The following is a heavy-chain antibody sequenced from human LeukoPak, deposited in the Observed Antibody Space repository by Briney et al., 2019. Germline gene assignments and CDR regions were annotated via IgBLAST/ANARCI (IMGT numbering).Heavy chain of an antibody. CDR1: GYTFTSYA. D-gene: IGHD4-17*01. J-gene: IGHJ6*03. CDR2: MNPNSGNT. V-gene: IGHV1-8*03. Sequence: ASVKVSCKASGYTFTSYAMNWVRQAPGQGLEWMGWMNPNSGNTGYAQKFQGRVTITRNTSISTAYMELSSLRSEDTAVYYCARVDYGDYVGYYYYYMDVWGKGTTVTVSS. CDR3: ARVDYGDYVGYYYYYMDV.